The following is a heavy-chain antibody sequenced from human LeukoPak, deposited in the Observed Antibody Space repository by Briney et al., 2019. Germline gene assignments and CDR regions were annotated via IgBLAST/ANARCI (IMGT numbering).Heavy chain of an antibody. J-gene: IGHJ4*02. D-gene: IGHD6-19*01. CDR3: ARDQASAVAGTGGY. Sequence: ASVKVSCKASGYTFTSYGISWVRQAPGQGLEWMGWISAYNGNTNYAQKLQGRVTMTTDTSTSTAYMELRSLGSDDTAVYYCARDQASAVAGTGGYWGQGTLVTVSS. CDR1: GYTFTSYG. CDR2: ISAYNGNT. V-gene: IGHV1-18*01.